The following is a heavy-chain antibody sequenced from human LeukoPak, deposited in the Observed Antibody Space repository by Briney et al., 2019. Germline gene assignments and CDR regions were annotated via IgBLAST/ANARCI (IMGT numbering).Heavy chain of an antibody. CDR3: AKDGHPSGSYFC. V-gene: IGHV3-23*01. CDR1: GFTFSSYA. J-gene: IGHJ4*02. CDR2: ISGSGGST. Sequence: PGGSLRLSCAASGFTFSSYAMSWVRQAPGKGLEWVSAISGSGGSTYYADSVKGRFTISRDNSKHTLYLHMNSLTAEDTSVYYCAKDGHPSGSYFCWGQGTLVTVCS. D-gene: IGHD1-26*01.